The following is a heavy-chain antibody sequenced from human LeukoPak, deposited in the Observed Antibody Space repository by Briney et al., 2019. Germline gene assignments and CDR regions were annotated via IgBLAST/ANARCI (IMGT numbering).Heavy chain of an antibody. CDR1: GYSISSGYY. CDR2: IYHSGST. D-gene: IGHD3-3*01. CDR3: AQVIYDFLYWFDP. Sequence: PSETLSLTCAVSGYSISSGYYWGWIRQPPGKGLEWIGSIYHSGSTYYNPSLKSRVTISVDTSKNQFSLKLSSVTAADTAVYYCAQVIYDFLYWFDPWGQGTLVTVSS. V-gene: IGHV4-38-2*01. J-gene: IGHJ5*02.